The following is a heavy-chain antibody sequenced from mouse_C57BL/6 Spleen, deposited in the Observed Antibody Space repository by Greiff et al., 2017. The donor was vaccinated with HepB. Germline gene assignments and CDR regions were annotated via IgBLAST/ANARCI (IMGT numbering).Heavy chain of an antibody. J-gene: IGHJ2*01. CDR3: ARDYYSDY. CDR2: INPNNGGT. D-gene: IGHD2-12*01. CDR1: GYTFTDYY. V-gene: IGHV1-26*01. Sequence: VQLQQSGPELVKPGASVKISCKASGYTFTDYYMNWVKQSHGKSLEWIGDINPNNGGTSYNQKFKGKATLTVDKSSSTAYMELRSLTSEDSAVYYCARDYYSDYWGQGTTLTVSS.